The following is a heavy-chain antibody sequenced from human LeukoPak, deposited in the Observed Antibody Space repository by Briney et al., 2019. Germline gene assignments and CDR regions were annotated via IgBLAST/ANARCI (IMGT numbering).Heavy chain of an antibody. D-gene: IGHD3-22*01. Sequence: GGSLRLSCTASGFTFSSCGMSWVRQAPGKGLEWVSTISASGYNTYYADSVQGRFTISRDNSKDTLYLQMNSLRVEDTAVYYCAKGAEEGVVITSVYYYYMDVWGKGTTVTISS. CDR2: ISASGYNT. CDR1: GFTFSSCG. J-gene: IGHJ6*03. CDR3: AKGAEEGVVITSVYYYYMDV. V-gene: IGHV3-23*01.